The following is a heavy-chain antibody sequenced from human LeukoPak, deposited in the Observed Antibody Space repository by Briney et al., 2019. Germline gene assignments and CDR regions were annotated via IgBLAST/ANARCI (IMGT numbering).Heavy chain of an antibody. CDR2: FDPEDGET. CDR3: ARVARYFDWLPPEIDY. D-gene: IGHD3-9*01. Sequence: ASVKVSCKVSGYTLTELSMHWVRQAPGKGLEWMGGFDPEDGETIYAQKFQGRVTMTEDTSTDTAYMELRSLRSDDTAVYYCARVARYFDWLPPEIDYWGQGTLVTFSS. CDR1: GYTLTELS. J-gene: IGHJ4*02. V-gene: IGHV1-24*01.